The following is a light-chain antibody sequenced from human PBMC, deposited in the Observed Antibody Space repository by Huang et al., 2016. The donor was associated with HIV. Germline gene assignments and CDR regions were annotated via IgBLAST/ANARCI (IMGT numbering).Light chain of an antibody. CDR2: DAS. Sequence: AIQLTQSPSSLSASVGDRVTITCRASQDISSALAWYQQKPGKAPKLLIYDASTLERGVPSRFSGSGSGTDFTLTISILQPEDFATYYCQQFDNFLLTFGGGTKVEIE. V-gene: IGKV1D-13*01. CDR3: QQFDNFLLT. CDR1: QDISSA. J-gene: IGKJ4*01.